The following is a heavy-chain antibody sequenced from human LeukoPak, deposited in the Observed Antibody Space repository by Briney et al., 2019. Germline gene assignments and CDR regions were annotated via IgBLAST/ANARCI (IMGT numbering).Heavy chain of an antibody. D-gene: IGHD5-12*01. V-gene: IGHV3-7*01. CDR3: ARDHGISGYDN. CDR1: GFTFRSYW. Sequence: GGSLRLSCAASGFTFRSYWMSWVRQAPGKGLEWVANRKQDGSEKYYVDSVKGRCTISRDNAKNSLYLQMNSLRAEDTAVYYCARDHGISGYDNWGQGTLVTVSS. J-gene: IGHJ4*02. CDR2: RKQDGSEK.